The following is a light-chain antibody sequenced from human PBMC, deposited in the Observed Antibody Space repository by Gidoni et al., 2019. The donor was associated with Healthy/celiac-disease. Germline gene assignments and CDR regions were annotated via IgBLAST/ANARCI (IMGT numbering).Light chain of an antibody. Sequence: IVLAPSPATLSLSPGERATLSCRASQSVSSHLAWYQQKPGQAPRLLIYDASNRATGIPARFSGRGSGTDFTLTISSLEPEDFAVYYCQQRSNWPLTFGGGTKVEIK. V-gene: IGKV3-11*01. J-gene: IGKJ4*01. CDR3: QQRSNWPLT. CDR1: QSVSSH. CDR2: DAS.